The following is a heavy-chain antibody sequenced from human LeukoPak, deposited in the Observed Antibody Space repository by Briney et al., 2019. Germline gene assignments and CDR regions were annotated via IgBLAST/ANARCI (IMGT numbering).Heavy chain of an antibody. V-gene: IGHV2-5*02. CDR1: GFSLSTSGVG. D-gene: IGHD3-10*01. J-gene: IGHJ4*02. CDR2: IYWDDDK. CDR3: AHRLVGYGSGSYFYY. Sequence: SGPTLVKPTQTLTLTCTFSGFSLSTSGVGVGWXXXXXGKALEWLALIYWDDDKRYSPSLKSRLTITKDTSKNQVVLTMTNMDPVDTATYYCAHRLVGYGSGSYFYYWGQGTLVTVSS.